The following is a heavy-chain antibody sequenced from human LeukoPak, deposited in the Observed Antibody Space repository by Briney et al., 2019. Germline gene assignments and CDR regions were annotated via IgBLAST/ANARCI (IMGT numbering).Heavy chain of an antibody. CDR1: GGSISSYY. V-gene: IGHV4-59*08. D-gene: IGHD5-24*01. J-gene: IGHJ4*02. Sequence: SETLSLTCTVSGGSISSYYWSWIRQPPGKGLEWIGYIYYSGSTNYNPSLKSRVTISVDTSKNQFSLKLSSVTAADTAVYYCARRRQQFDFDYWGQGTLVTVSS. CDR2: IYYSGST. CDR3: ARRRQQFDFDY.